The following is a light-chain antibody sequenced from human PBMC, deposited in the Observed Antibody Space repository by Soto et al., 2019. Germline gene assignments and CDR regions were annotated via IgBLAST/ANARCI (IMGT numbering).Light chain of an antibody. CDR3: QQYYRWPQT. Sequence: EIVMTQSPATLSVSPGERATLSCRASQSLSFNLAWYQQKPGQAPRLLIYAASTRATGIPARFSGSGSGTEFTLTISSLQSVDFAVYYCQQYYRWPQTFGQGTKVEIK. J-gene: IGKJ1*01. V-gene: IGKV3-15*01. CDR2: AAS. CDR1: QSLSFN.